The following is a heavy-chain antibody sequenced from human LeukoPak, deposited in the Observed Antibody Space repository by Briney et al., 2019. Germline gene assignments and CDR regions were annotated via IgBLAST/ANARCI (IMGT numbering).Heavy chain of an antibody. CDR2: IIPIFGTA. CDR3: ARVRTYYDSSGYPSDYYYYYMDV. Sequence: SVKVSCKASGGTFSSYAISWVRQAPGQGLEWMGGIIPIFGTANYAQKFQGRVTTTADKSTSTAYMEVSSLRSEDTAVYYCARVRTYYDSSGYPSDYYYYYMDVWGKGTTVTVSS. D-gene: IGHD3-22*01. V-gene: IGHV1-69*06. CDR1: GGTFSSYA. J-gene: IGHJ6*03.